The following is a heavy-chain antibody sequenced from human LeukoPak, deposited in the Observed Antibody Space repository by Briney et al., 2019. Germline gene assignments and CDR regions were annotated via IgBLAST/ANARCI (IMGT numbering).Heavy chain of an antibody. V-gene: IGHV3-9*03. Sequence: AGGSLRRYCSAYGFTFDDYAMHWVRQATGNGLEWVLGISCDSSSKGYADSVKGRFTISRDNAKNSLYLQMNSLRAEDMALYYCAKDATGGTYGEFDYWGQGTLVTVSS. CDR2: ISCDSSSK. J-gene: IGHJ4*02. CDR3: AKDATGGTYGEFDY. D-gene: IGHD4-17*01. CDR1: GFTFDDYA.